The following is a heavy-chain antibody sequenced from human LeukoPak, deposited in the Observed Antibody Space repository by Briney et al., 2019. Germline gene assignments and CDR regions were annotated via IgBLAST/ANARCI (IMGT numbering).Heavy chain of an antibody. J-gene: IGHJ4*02. CDR1: GGTFSSYA. CDR2: IIPILGIA. V-gene: IGHV1-69*04. CDR3: EAVTDIRYYFDY. Sequence: SVKVSCKASGGTFSSYAISWVRQAPGQGLEWMGRIIPILGIANYAQKFQGRVTITADKSTSTAYMELSSLRSEDTAVYYCEAVTDIRYYFDYWGQGTLVTVSS. D-gene: IGHD2-21*02.